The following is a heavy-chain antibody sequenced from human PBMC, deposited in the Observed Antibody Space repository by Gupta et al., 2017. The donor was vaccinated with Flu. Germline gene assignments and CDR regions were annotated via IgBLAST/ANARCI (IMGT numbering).Heavy chain of an antibody. CDR3: ATVTSGC. D-gene: IGHD4-17*01. V-gene: IGHV3-74*03. Sequence: ASGFTFRTSYLQWVRQAPGKGLVWVSRINPDGSSTTYAESVKGRFTISRDNAKNTLYLQMNSLGDDDTAVYYCATVTSGCWGQGTLVTVSS. J-gene: IGHJ4*02. CDR1: GFTFRTSY. CDR2: INPDGSST.